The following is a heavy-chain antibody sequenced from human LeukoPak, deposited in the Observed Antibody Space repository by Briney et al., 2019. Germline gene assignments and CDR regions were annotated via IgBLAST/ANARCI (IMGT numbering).Heavy chain of an antibody. J-gene: IGHJ5*02. CDR1: GGTFSSYA. CDR2: IIPILGIA. V-gene: IGHV1-69*04. D-gene: IGHD1-26*01. CDR3: ARDPNIGGSYRNWFDP. Sequence: ASVKVSCKASGGTFSSYAISWVRQAPGQGLEWMGRIIPILGIANYAQKFQGRVTITADKSTSTAYMELSSLRSEDTAVYYCARDPNIGGSYRNWFDPWGQGTLVTVSS.